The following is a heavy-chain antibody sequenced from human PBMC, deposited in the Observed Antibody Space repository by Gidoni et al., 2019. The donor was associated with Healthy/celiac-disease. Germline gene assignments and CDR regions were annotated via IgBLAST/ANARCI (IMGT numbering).Heavy chain of an antibody. CDR3: AKDLYCSSTSCYLGYDY. J-gene: IGHJ4*02. CDR2: ISGSGGST. CDR1: GFTFSSYA. D-gene: IGHD2-2*01. V-gene: IGHV3-23*01. Sequence: EVQLLESGGGLVQPGGSLRLSCAASGFTFSSYAMSWCRQAPGKGLEWVSAISGSGGSTYYADSVKGRFTISRDNSKNTLYLQMNSLRAEDTAVYYCAKDLYCSSTSCYLGYDYWGQGTLVTVSS.